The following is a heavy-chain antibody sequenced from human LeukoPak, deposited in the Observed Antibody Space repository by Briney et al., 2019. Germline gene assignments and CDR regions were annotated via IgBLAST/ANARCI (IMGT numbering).Heavy chain of an antibody. J-gene: IGHJ4*02. CDR3: ARGGSYSMAIDF. Sequence: ASVKVSCKASGGTFRNYAFSWVRQAPGHGLEWMGGIIPFLDTPNYAQNFQGRVTIAADESTTTVFMELSGLRSEDTAFYYCARGGSYSMAIDFWGQGTLVTVSS. CDR2: IIPFLDTP. D-gene: IGHD1-26*01. V-gene: IGHV1-69*13. CDR1: GGTFRNYA.